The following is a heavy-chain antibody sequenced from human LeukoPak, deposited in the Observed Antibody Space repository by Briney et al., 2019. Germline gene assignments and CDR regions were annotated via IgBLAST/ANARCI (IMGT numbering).Heavy chain of an antibody. CDR2: IYYSGST. V-gene: IGHV4-39*07. CDR3: ARVYGDYIDY. Sequence: SETLSLTCTVSGGSISSSSYYWGWIRQPPGKGLEWIGSIYYSGSTYYNPSPKSRVTISVDTSKNQFSLKLSSVTAADTAVYFCARVYGDYIDYWGQGTLVTVSP. CDR1: GGSISSSSYY. J-gene: IGHJ4*02. D-gene: IGHD4-17*01.